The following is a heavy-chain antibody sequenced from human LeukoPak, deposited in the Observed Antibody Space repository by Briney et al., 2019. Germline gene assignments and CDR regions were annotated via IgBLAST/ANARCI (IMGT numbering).Heavy chain of an antibody. J-gene: IGHJ5*02. CDR3: AREHLLRYFDWLSRGWFDP. D-gene: IGHD3-9*01. CDR2: INPNSGGT. V-gene: IGHV1-2*06. Sequence: GASVKVSCKASGYTFTGYYMHWVRQAPGQGLEWMGRINPNSGGTNYAQKFQGRVTMTRDTSISTAYMELSRLRSDDTAVYYCAREHLLRYFDWLSRGWFDPWGLGTLVTVSS. CDR1: GYTFTGYY.